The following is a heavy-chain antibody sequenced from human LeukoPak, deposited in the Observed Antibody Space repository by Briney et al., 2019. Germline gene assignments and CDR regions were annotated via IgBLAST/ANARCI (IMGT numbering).Heavy chain of an antibody. Sequence: SETLSLTCTVSGGSISSGGYYWSWIRQHPGKGLEWIGYIYYSGSTYCNPSLKSRVTISVDTSKNQFSLNLSSVTAADTAVYYCARWKAASGLDYWGQGTLVTVSS. CDR1: GGSISSGGYY. V-gene: IGHV4-31*03. CDR3: ARWKAASGLDY. D-gene: IGHD6-13*01. J-gene: IGHJ4*02. CDR2: IYYSGST.